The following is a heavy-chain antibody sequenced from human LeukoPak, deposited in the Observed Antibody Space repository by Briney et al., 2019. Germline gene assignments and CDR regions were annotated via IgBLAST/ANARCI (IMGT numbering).Heavy chain of an antibody. CDR1: GFTFSSYS. CDR2: ISSSSTI. J-gene: IGHJ4*02. D-gene: IGHD3-10*01. CDR3: ARDFFGCADY. Sequence: PGGSLRLSCAASGFTFSSYSMNWVRQAPGKGLEWASYISSSSTIYYADSVKGRFTISRDNAKNSLYLQMNSLRAEDTAVYYCARDFFGCADYWGQGTLVTVSS. V-gene: IGHV3-48*01.